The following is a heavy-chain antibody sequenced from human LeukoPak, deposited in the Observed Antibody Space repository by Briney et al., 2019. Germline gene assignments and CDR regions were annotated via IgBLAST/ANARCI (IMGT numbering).Heavy chain of an antibody. J-gene: IGHJ4*02. V-gene: IGHV4-34*01. Sequence: SETLSLTCAVYGGSFSGYYWSWIRQPPGKGLEWIGEINHSGSTNYNPSLKSRVTISVDTSKNQFSLKLSSVTAADTAVYYCARGGYNYYGSGSYYPPAWGQGTLVTVYS. D-gene: IGHD3-10*01. CDR1: GGSFSGYY. CDR2: INHSGST. CDR3: ARGGYNYYGSGSYYPPA.